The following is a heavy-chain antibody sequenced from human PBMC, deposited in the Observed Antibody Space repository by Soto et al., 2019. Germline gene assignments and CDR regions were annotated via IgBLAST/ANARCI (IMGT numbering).Heavy chain of an antibody. V-gene: IGHV3-23*01. Sequence: GGALSLSCAAYGFAFSIYAMSWVRQAPGKGLEWVSAISASGGTPYYADSVKGRFTISRDNSKNTLYLQMNGLRAEDTALYYCAKDTYSRSWYFWGQGTLVTVSS. CDR1: GFAFSIYA. J-gene: IGHJ4*02. CDR3: AKDTYSRSWYF. CDR2: ISASGGTP. D-gene: IGHD2-2*01.